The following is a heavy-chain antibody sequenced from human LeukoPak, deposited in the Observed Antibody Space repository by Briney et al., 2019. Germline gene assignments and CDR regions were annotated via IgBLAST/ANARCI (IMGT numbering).Heavy chain of an antibody. J-gene: IGHJ4*02. D-gene: IGHD1-26*01. CDR3: ARDGGSYLNFDY. CDR2: IYDSGST. V-gene: IGHV4-59*01. CDR1: GGSISSYY. Sequence: PSETLSLTCTVSGGSISSYYWNWIRQPPGKGLEWIGYIYDSGSTNYNPSLKSRVTISVDTSNNQSSLRLSSVTAADTAVYYCARDGGSYLNFDYWGQGTLVTVSS.